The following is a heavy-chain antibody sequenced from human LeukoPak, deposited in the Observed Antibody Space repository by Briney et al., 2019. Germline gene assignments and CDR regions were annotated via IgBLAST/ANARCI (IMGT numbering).Heavy chain of an antibody. CDR2: IKQDGSEK. D-gene: IGHD3/OR15-3a*01. V-gene: IGHV3-7*03. J-gene: IGHJ4*02. CDR3: ARDADLYYFDY. CDR1: GFTFSSYW. Sequence: GGSLRLSCAASGFTFSSYWMSWVRQAPGKGLEWVANIKQDGSEKYYVNSVKGRFTISRDNAKNSLYLQMNSLRAEDTAVYYCARDADLYYFDYWGQGTLVTVSS.